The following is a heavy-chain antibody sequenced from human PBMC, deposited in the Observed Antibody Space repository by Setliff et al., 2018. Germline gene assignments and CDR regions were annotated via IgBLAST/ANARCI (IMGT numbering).Heavy chain of an antibody. D-gene: IGHD2-21*01. CDR1: GFTFSSYA. Sequence: PGGSLRLSCAASGFTFSSYAMSWVRQAPGKGLEWVSAISGSGGSTYYADSVKGRFTISRDNAKNSLYLQMNSLRAEDTAVYYCARVVLAGDFDYWGQGTLVTVSS. J-gene: IGHJ4*02. V-gene: IGHV3-23*01. CDR3: ARVVLAGDFDY. CDR2: ISGSGGST.